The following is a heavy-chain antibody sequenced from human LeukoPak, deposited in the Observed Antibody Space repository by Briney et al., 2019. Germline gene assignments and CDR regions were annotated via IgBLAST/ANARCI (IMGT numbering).Heavy chain of an antibody. J-gene: IGHJ4*02. CDR1: GFTFSSYA. Sequence: GRSLRLSCAASGFTFSSYAMHWVRQAPGKGLEWVAVISYDGSNKYYADSVKGRFTISRDNAKNSLYLQMNSLGVEDTAVYYCARGNWNAYYFDYWGQGTLVTVSS. CDR3: ARGNWNAYYFDY. CDR2: ISYDGSNK. V-gene: IGHV3-30*04. D-gene: IGHD1-1*01.